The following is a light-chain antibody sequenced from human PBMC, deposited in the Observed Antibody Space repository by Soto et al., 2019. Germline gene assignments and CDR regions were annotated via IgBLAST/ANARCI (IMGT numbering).Light chain of an antibody. Sequence: QSVLTQPPSASGTPGQRVSISCSRSSSNIGSNAVHWYRQFPGTAPTLLIYTNDRWPSGVPDRFSDSKSDTSASLAISGLRSEDEADYYCAAWDDSLNALVFGGGTKLTVL. CDR1: SSNIGSNA. V-gene: IGLV1-44*01. CDR2: TND. J-gene: IGLJ2*01. CDR3: AAWDDSLNALV.